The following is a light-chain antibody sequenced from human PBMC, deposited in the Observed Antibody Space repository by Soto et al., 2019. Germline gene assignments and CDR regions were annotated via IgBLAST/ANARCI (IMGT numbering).Light chain of an antibody. V-gene: IGKV3-11*01. J-gene: IGKJ1*01. CDR1: QSVGSY. CDR2: DAS. Sequence: EIVLTQSSATLSLSPGERATLSCRASQSVGSYLAWYQQKPGQAPRLLIYDASNRATGIPARFGGSGSGTDFTLTISSLEPGDFAVYYCQQRSNWPRTFGQGTKVEIK. CDR3: QQRSNWPRT.